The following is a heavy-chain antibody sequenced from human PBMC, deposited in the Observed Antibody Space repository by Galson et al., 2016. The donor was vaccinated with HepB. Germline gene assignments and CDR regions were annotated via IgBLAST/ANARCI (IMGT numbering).Heavy chain of an antibody. CDR3: AKGGCASPSCHVSSYYLYGMDV. D-gene: IGHD2-2*01. CDR2: VNSGGGT. CDR1: GFTFGDYT. J-gene: IGHJ6*02. Sequence: SLRLSCAASGFTFGDYTITWVRQPPGKGLEWVSAVNSGGGTTYTGSVKGRFATSRDNSKNTVYLQMSSLRVEDTAVYYCAKGGCASPSCHVSSYYLYGMDVWGQGTTVTVSS. V-gene: IGHV3-23*01.